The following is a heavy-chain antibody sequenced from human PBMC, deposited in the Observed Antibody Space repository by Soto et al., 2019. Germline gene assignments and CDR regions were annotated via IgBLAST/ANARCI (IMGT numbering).Heavy chain of an antibody. D-gene: IGHD3-22*01. Sequence: SETLSLTCTVSGGSISSYYWSWIRQPPGKGLEWIGYIYYSGSTNYNPSLKSRVTISVDTSKNQFSLKLSSATAADTAVYYCARDPGWSYYDSSGYPYYYGMDVWGQGTTVTV. CDR3: ARDPGWSYYDSSGYPYYYGMDV. J-gene: IGHJ6*02. CDR1: GGSISSYY. CDR2: IYYSGST. V-gene: IGHV4-59*01.